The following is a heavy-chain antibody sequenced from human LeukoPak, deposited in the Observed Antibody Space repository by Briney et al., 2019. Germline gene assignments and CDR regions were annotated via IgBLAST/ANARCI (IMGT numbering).Heavy chain of an antibody. D-gene: IGHD3-16*01. Sequence: GGSLRLSCEASGFTFNTYAIYWVRHAPGKGLVWVSRINGDGSETIYADSVKGRFTISRDNAKNTVYLQMNSLRAKDTAVYYCARVRMGDDFNPFDYWGQGTLVTVSS. CDR3: ARVRMGDDFNPFDY. J-gene: IGHJ4*02. CDR1: GFTFNTYA. V-gene: IGHV3-74*01. CDR2: INGDGSET.